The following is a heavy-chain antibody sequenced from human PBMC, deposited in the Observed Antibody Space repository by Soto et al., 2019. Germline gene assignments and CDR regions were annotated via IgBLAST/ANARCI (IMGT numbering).Heavy chain of an antibody. CDR3: ARGPRFGYYYGSGSYH. J-gene: IGHJ5*02. CDR1: GYTFTSYD. Sequence: ASVKVSCKASGYTFTSYDINWVQQATGQGLEWMGWMNPNSGNTGYAQKFQGRVTMTRNTSISTAYMELSSLRSEDTAVYYCARGPRFGYYYGSGSYHWGQGTLVTVSS. V-gene: IGHV1-8*01. D-gene: IGHD3-10*01. CDR2: MNPNSGNT.